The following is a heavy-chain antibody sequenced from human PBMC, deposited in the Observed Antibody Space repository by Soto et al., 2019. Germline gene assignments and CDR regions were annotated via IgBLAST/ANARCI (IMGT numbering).Heavy chain of an antibody. D-gene: IGHD2-15*01. CDR3: ARCYCTVGSCYTCWHFDL. V-gene: IGHV1-18*01. J-gene: IGHJ2*01. Sequence: QAQLVQSGAEVKKPGASVKVSCQAGGYTFADYGISWVRQAPGQGLEWVGWIGPYNGNTNYAQNLQDRVTRTTDTSTNTAYMELRSLRSDDTALYYCARCYCTVGSCYTCWHFDLWGRGTLLTVSS. CDR1: GYTFADYG. CDR2: IGPYNGNT.